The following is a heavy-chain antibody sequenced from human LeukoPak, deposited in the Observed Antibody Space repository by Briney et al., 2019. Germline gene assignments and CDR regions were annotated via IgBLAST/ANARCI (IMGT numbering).Heavy chain of an antibody. CDR1: GGTFSRYA. V-gene: IGHV1-69*13. CDR3: ARVYYYDSPPSWFDP. D-gene: IGHD3-22*01. Sequence: SVKVSCKASGGTFSRYAISWVRQAPGPWLEWMGGIIPIFGTANYAQMFQGRVTITADESTSTAYMELSSLRSEDTAVYYCARVYYYDSPPSWFDPWGQGTLVTVSS. CDR2: IIPIFGTA. J-gene: IGHJ5*02.